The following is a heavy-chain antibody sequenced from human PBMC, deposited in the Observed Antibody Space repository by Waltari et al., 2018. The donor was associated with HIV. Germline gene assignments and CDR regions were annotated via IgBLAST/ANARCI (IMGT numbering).Heavy chain of an antibody. D-gene: IGHD6-13*01. J-gene: IGHJ4*02. CDR2: IKEDGSEI. V-gene: IGHV3-7*01. CDR3: ARRQQLTD. CDR1: GSTFRRSW. Sequence: VRMVDYGGDLVRPGRSLTLPWAASGSTFRRSWRTWVRQAPGKGLEWVANIKEDGSEIHYVDSVKGRFTISRDNAKNSLYLQMNSLRAEDTAVYYCARRQQLTDWGQGTLVTVSS.